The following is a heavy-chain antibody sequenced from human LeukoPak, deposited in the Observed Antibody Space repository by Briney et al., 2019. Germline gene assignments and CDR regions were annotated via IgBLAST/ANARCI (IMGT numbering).Heavy chain of an antibody. J-gene: IGHJ4*02. CDR2: ISYDGINK. V-gene: IGHV3-30-3*01. CDR3: ASGGGYCSSTSCYVSDY. CDR1: GFTFSSYA. D-gene: IGHD2-2*01. Sequence: PGRSLRLSCAASGFTFSSYAIHWVRQAPGKGLGWVAVISYDGINKYYADSVKGRFTISRDNSKNTLYLQMNSLRAEDTAVYYCASGGGYCSSTSCYVSDYWGQGTLVTVSS.